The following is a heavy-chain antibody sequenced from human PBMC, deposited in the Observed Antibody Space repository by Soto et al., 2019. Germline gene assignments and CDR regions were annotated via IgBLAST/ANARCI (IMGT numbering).Heavy chain of an antibody. CDR3: ARVGSVDLMLFDI. J-gene: IGHJ3*02. V-gene: IGHV1-2*02. Sequence: GASVKVSCKASGYTFTGYYMHWVRQAPGQGLEWMGGINPNIGATNYAQKFQGRVTITTDTSTSTAYMELSSLRSEDTAVYYCARVGSVDLMLFDIWGQGTMVTVSS. CDR1: GYTFTGYY. D-gene: IGHD2-8*01. CDR2: INPNIGAT.